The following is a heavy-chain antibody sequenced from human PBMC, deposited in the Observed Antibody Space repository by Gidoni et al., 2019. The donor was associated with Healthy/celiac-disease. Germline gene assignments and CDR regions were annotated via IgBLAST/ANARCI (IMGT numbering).Heavy chain of an antibody. J-gene: IGHJ4*02. CDR2: TSSSGSIM. CDR3: ARFYYASSGYYTLFDY. D-gene: IGHD3-22*01. V-gene: IGHV3-11*01. CDR1: GFPFSDYY. Sequence: QVQLVESGGGLVKPGGSLRLSCAASGFPFSDYYMSWIRQGPGKGLEWVSYTSSSGSIMYYAGSVKGRFTISRDNAKNSLYLQMNSLRAEDTAVYYCARFYYASSGYYTLFDYWGQGTLVTVSS.